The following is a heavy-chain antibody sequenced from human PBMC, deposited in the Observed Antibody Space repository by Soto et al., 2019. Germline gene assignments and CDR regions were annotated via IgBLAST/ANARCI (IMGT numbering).Heavy chain of an antibody. J-gene: IGHJ6*02. D-gene: IGHD4-4*01. Sequence: EMQLVESGGGLVKPGGSLRLSCSASGFTFNTYSLNWVRQAPGKGLEWVSSISSVSNYIYYRDSVKGRFTISRDNGKTSLFLQMNSLRVEDTAIYYCSRTSITVGFGMDVWGQGTTVTVSS. CDR2: ISSVSNYI. CDR3: SRTSITVGFGMDV. V-gene: IGHV3-21*01. CDR1: GFTFNTYS.